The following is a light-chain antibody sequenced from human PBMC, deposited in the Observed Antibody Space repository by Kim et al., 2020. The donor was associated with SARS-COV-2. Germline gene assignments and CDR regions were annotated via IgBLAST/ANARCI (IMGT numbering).Light chain of an antibody. Sequence: SVGDRVTSTGRASQTISNWLAWYQQKPGKAPKLLIYTTSHLETGVPSRFSGSGSGTEFTLTISSLQPDDFATYYCRHFDTYSPWTFGQGTKVDIK. CDR1: QTISNW. J-gene: IGKJ1*01. CDR3: RHFDTYSPWT. V-gene: IGKV1-5*03. CDR2: TTS.